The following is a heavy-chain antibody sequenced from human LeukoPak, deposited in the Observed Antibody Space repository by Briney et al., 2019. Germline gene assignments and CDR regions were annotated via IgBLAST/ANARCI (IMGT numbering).Heavy chain of an antibody. CDR1: GYSFASYW. J-gene: IGHJ4*02. CDR3: AMQDSSGYYWDPFDY. CDR2: IYCGDSET. Sequence: GESLKISCKGSGYSFASYWIGWVRQMPGKGLEWMGVIYCGDSETRYSPSFEGQVTFSADKSISTAYLQWSSLKASDTAIYYCAMQDSSGYYWDPFDYWGQGTLVSVSS. V-gene: IGHV5-51*01. D-gene: IGHD3-22*01.